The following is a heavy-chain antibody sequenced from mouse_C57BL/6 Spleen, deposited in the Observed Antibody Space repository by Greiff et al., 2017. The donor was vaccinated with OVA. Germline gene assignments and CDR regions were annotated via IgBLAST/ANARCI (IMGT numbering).Heavy chain of an antibody. CDR3: ARDHFRGYTTVVAPFMDY. D-gene: IGHD1-1*01. CDR2: ILPGSGST. CDR1: GYTFTGYW. Sequence: QVQLKQSGAELMKPGASVKLSCKATGYTFTGYWIEWVKQRPGHGLEWIGEILPGSGSTNYNEKFKGKATFTADTSSNTAYMQLSSLTTEDSAIYYCARDHFRGYTTVVAPFMDYWGQGTSVTVSS. J-gene: IGHJ4*01. V-gene: IGHV1-9*01.